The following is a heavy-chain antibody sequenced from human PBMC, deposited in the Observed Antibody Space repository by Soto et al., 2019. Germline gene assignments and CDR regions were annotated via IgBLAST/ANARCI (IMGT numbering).Heavy chain of an antibody. D-gene: IGHD3-16*01. CDR1: GFTFSSYW. V-gene: IGHV3-7*01. J-gene: IGHJ6*03. Sequence: GGSLRLSCAASGFTFSSYWMSWVRQAPGKGLEWVANIKQDGSEKYYVDSVKGRFTISRDNAKNSLYLQMNSLRAEDTAVYYCARAYTAGDYLAYYYYYMDVWGKGTTVTVSS. CDR2: IKQDGSEK. CDR3: ARAYTAGDYLAYYYYYMDV.